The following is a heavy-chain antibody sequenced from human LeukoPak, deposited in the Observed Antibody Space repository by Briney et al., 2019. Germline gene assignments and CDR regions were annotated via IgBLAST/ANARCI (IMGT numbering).Heavy chain of an antibody. J-gene: IGHJ4*02. CDR3: ATDRGHPLKVIVPASAAFDS. CDR1: GCSISSYN. V-gene: IGHV3-21*05. Sequence: PSETLSLSCVASGCSISSYNMSWVRQPAGRGPEWVSCIGIGGSHIYSADSMKGRFTISRDNAKNSLYLQMNSLSAEDTAMYFCATDRGHPLKVIVPASAAFDSWGQGTLVTVSS. D-gene: IGHD2-2*01. CDR2: IGIGGSHI.